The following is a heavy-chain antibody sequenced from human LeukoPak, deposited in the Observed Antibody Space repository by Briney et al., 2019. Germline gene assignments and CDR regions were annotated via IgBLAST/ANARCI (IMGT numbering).Heavy chain of an antibody. CDR2: ISVYNGNT. Sequence: GASVKVSCKASGYTFSPYRIIWVRQAPGQGLEWMGWISVYNGNTNYAQKLQGRVTMTTDTSTSTAYMELRSLRSDDTALYYCARGSSGWSFDYWGQGTLVTVSS. D-gene: IGHD6-13*01. V-gene: IGHV1-18*01. CDR1: GYTFSPYR. J-gene: IGHJ4*02. CDR3: ARGSSGWSFDY.